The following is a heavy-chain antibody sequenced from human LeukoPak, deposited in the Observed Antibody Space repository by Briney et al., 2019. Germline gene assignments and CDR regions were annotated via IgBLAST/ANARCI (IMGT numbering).Heavy chain of an antibody. D-gene: IGHD1-14*01. CDR2: VHPNSGNT. CDR3: ARGPRNDP. V-gene: IGHV1-8*01. J-gene: IGHJ5*02. Sequence: ASVKVSCKTSGYPFTTYEINWVRQAAGQGLEWMGWVHPNSGNTAYAQKFQGRVTMTRNTSISTAYMELSGLRSDDTAVYFCARGPRNDPWGQGTLVTVSS. CDR1: GYPFTTYE.